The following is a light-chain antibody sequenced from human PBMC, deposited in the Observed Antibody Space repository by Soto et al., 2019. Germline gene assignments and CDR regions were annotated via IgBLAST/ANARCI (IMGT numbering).Light chain of an antibody. CDR2: EVT. J-gene: IGLJ2*01. V-gene: IGLV2-8*01. CDR3: GSYAASNNML. CDR1: SNDIGGSNF. Sequence: QSALTQPPSASGSPGQSVTISCTGTSNDIGGSNFVSWYQQHPDKAPKLIIYEVTKRPSGVPDRFSACKSGNTASLTVSGLQPEDEAYYYFGSYAASNNMLFGGGIKLTVL.